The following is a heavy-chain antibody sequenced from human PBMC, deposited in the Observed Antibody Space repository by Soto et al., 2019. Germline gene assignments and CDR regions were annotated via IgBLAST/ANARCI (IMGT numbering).Heavy chain of an antibody. Sequence: GASVKVSCKASGYTFTSYGISWVRQAPGQGLEWMGWISAYNGNTNYAQKLQGRVTMTTDTSTSTAYMELRSLRSDDTAVYYCASSITVDPAMVAVFDYWGQGTLVTVSS. D-gene: IGHD5-18*01. J-gene: IGHJ4*02. CDR3: ASSITVDPAMVAVFDY. CDR1: GYTFTSYG. CDR2: ISAYNGNT. V-gene: IGHV1-18*01.